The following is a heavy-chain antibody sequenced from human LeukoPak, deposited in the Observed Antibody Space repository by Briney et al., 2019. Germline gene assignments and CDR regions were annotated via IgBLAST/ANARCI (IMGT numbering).Heavy chain of an antibody. CDR1: GFTFSSYW. CDR3: ARSRLDHCSSTSCYYY. D-gene: IGHD2-2*01. Sequence: PGGSLRLSCAASGFTFSSYWMSWVRQAPGKGLEWVANIKQDGSEKYYVDSVKGRFTISRDNAKNSLYLQMNSLRAEDTAVYYCARSRLDHCSSTSCYYYWGQGTLVTVSS. CDR2: IKQDGSEK. J-gene: IGHJ4*02. V-gene: IGHV3-7*01.